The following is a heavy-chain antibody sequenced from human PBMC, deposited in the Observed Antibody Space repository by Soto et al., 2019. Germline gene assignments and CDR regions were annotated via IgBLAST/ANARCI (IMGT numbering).Heavy chain of an antibody. J-gene: IGHJ4*02. D-gene: IGHD1-1*01. Sequence: GESLKISCEGSGYGFSNYWIGCVRQKSGKGLEWMGIICPRDSDTKYNPSLQGQVSIPADNSVATAYINLSSLKPSDSAIYYCARHLYTNANGNLFVDFSGQGTTVTVSS. V-gene: IGHV5-51*01. CDR3: ARHLYTNANGNLFVDF. CDR1: GYGFSNYW. CDR2: ICPRDSDT.